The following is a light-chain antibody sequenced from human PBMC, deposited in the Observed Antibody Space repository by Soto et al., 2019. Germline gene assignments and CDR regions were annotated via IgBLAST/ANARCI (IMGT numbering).Light chain of an antibody. CDR3: SSHTSSSTLV. CDR2: EVS. Sequence: QSALTQPASVSGSPGQSITISCTGTSSDVGGYNYVSWYQQHPGKAPKVMIYEVSNRPSGVSNRFSGSKSGNTASLTISGLQAGDEADYYCSSHTSSSTLVFGGGTKLTVL. J-gene: IGLJ3*02. V-gene: IGLV2-14*01. CDR1: SSDVGGYNY.